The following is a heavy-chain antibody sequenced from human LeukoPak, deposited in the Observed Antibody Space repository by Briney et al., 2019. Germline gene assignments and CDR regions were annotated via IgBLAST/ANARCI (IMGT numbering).Heavy chain of an antibody. J-gene: IGHJ4*02. D-gene: IGHD5-24*01. Sequence: RSSETLFLTCTVSGYSISSGYYWGWIRQPPGKGLEWIGNIYHSGSTYYNPSLRSRVTISVDTSKNQFSLKLSSVTAADTAVYYCARLINRRSRDGRWHGGFDYWGQGTLVTVSS. CDR1: GYSISSGYY. CDR2: IYHSGST. V-gene: IGHV4-38-2*02. CDR3: ARLINRRSRDGRWHGGFDY.